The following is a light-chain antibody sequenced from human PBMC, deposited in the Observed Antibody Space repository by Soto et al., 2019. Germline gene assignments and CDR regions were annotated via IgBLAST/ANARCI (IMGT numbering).Light chain of an antibody. CDR3: SSHTIISALQG. CDR2: WVI. CDR1: ISSFVVYNY. Sequence: QSVLAHAASVSWSPGDSITISFTRTISSFVVYNYFSCYQHHPGKAPKLIIYWVINLPSFCSNLFSGSKSFNTASLTISLLKADDEADYYCSSHTIISALQGFGTGTKVTVL. V-gene: IGLV2-14*01. J-gene: IGLJ1*01.